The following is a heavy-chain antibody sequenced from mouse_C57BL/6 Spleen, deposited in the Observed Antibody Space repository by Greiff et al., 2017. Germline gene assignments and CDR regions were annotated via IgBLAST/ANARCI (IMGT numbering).Heavy chain of an antibody. CDR2: INPGSGGT. D-gene: IGHD2-4*01. CDR1: GYAFTNYL. J-gene: IGHJ3*01. Sequence: VQLQQSGAELVRPGTSVKVSCKASGYAFTNYLIEWVKQRPGQGLEWIGLINPGSGGTNYNEKFKGKATLTADKSSSTAYMQLSSLTSEDSAVYFCARNDYAWFAYWGQGTLVTVSA. CDR3: ARNDYAWFAY. V-gene: IGHV1-54*01.